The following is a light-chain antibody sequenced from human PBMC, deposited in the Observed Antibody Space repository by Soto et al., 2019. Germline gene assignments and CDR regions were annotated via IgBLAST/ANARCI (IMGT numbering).Light chain of an antibody. CDR1: QSISSW. Sequence: DIQMPQSPSTLSASVGDRVTITCRASQSISSWLAWYQQNPGKAPKLLIYDAPSLESGVPSRFSGSGSVTEFTLTSSSLLTDDFATYDCQQYNSYSTFGQGTKVEIK. CDR3: QQYNSYST. J-gene: IGKJ1*01. CDR2: DAP. V-gene: IGKV1-5*01.